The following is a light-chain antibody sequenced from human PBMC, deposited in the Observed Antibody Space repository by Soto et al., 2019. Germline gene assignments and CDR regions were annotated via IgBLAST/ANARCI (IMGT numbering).Light chain of an antibody. CDR3: QKYNNWPYT. V-gene: IGKV3-15*01. CDR1: QSVSNN. Sequence: EIVMTQSPATLSVSPGERATLSCRASQSVSNNLAWYQQKPGQAPRLLIYGAFIRATGIPARFSGSGSGTEFTLTISSLQSEDFAVYYCQKYNNWPYTFGQGTKLEIK. CDR2: GAF. J-gene: IGKJ2*01.